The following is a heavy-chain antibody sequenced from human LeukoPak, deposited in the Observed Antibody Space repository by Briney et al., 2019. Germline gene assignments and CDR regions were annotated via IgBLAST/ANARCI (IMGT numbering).Heavy chain of an antibody. J-gene: IGHJ3*02. CDR3: ARGKGARGGIVVVVAATGAFDI. D-gene: IGHD2-15*01. CDR1: GFTFSSYA. V-gene: IGHV3-30*04. CDR2: ISYDGSNK. Sequence: GRSLRLSCAASGFTFSSYAMHWVRQAPGKGLEWVAVISYDGSNKYYADSVKGRFTISRDNSKNTLYLQMNSLRAEDTAVYYCARGKGARGGIVVVVAATGAFDIWGQGTMVTVSS.